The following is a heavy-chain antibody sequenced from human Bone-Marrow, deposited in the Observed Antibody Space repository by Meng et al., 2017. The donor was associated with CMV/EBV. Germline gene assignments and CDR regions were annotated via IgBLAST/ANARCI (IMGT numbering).Heavy chain of an antibody. CDR2: IYYSRST. Sequence: SETLSLTCTVSGGSISSYYWSWIRQPPGKGLEWIGYIYYSRSTNYNPSLKSRVTISVDTSKNQFSLKLSSVTAADTAVYYCARHFTAAIGYWGQGTLVPVSS. V-gene: IGHV4-59*08. J-gene: IGHJ4*02. CDR1: GGSISSYY. CDR3: ARHFTAAIGY. D-gene: IGHD2-2*01.